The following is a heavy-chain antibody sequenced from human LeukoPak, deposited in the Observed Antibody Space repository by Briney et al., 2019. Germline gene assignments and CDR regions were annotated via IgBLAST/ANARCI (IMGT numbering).Heavy chain of an antibody. CDR1: GFTFSSYA. CDR3: ARASPQSDLYYYDSSGYFDY. J-gene: IGHJ4*02. D-gene: IGHD3-22*01. V-gene: IGHV3-30-3*01. Sequence: GGSLRLSCAASGFTFSSYAMHWVRQAPGKGLEWVAVISYDGSNKYYADSVKGRFTISRDNSKNTLYLQMNSLRAEDTAVYYCARASPQSDLYYYDSSGYFDYWGQGTLVTVSS. CDR2: ISYDGSNK.